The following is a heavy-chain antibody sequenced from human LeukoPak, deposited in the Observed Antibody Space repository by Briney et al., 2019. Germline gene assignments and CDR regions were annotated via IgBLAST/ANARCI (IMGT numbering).Heavy chain of an antibody. CDR1: GFTFSSCW. CDR3: ARVFWSGYPYDY. Sequence: GGSLRLSCAASGFTFSSCWMSWVRQAPGKGLEWVANIKQDGSEKYYVDSVKGRFTISRDNAKNSLYLQMNSLRAEDTAVYYCARVFWSGYPYDYWGQGTLVTVSS. J-gene: IGHJ4*02. V-gene: IGHV3-7*01. CDR2: IKQDGSEK. D-gene: IGHD3-3*01.